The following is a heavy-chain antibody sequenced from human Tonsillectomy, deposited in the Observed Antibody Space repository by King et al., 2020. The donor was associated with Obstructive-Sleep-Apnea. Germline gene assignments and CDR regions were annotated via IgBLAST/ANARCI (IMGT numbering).Heavy chain of an antibody. CDR3: ARDFSGVMITFGGVIGFDY. D-gene: IGHD3-16*02. Sequence: VQLVESGGGVVQPGRSLRLSCAASGFTFSSYAMHWVRQAPGKGLEWVAVISYDGSNKYYADSVKGRFTISRDNSKNTLYLQMNSLRAEDTAVYYCARDFSGVMITFGGVIGFDYWGQGTLVTVSS. V-gene: IGHV3-30*04. CDR1: GFTFSSYA. CDR2: ISYDGSNK. J-gene: IGHJ4*02.